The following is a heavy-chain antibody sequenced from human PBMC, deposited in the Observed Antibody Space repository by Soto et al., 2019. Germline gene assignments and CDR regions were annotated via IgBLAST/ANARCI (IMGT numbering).Heavy chain of an antibody. CDR3: AKNYFLDV. CDR2: MGRSGDT. J-gene: IGHJ6*04. D-gene: IGHD3-10*01. V-gene: IGHV3-23*01. Sequence: EVQLLESGGGLVQPGGSLRLSCAASGFIFTNYAMSWVRQAPGKGLEWVSSMGRSGDTYYADSVRGRFTISRDDSKTTLYLQLNSLRAEDTAVYNCAKNYFLDVWGKGTTVTVSS. CDR1: GFIFTNYA.